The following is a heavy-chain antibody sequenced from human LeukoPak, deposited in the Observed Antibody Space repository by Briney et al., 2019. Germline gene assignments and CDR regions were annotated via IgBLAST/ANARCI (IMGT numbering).Heavy chain of an antibody. J-gene: IGHJ4*02. Sequence: SETLSLTCAVSGASISSINWWTWIRQPPGQGLEWVGDIYPSGSTSYNPSLNSRVTISIDKSKNQFSLNLNSVTAADTAVYYCAIRTPNPSEYWGQGTLVTVSS. CDR2: IYPSGST. D-gene: IGHD1-14*01. V-gene: IGHV4-4*02. CDR3: AIRTPNPSEY. CDR1: GASISSINW.